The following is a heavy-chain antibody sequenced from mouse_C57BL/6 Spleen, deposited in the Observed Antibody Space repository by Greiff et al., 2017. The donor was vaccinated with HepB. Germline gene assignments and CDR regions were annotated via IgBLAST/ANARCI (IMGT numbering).Heavy chain of an antibody. Sequence: QVQLKQPGAELVMPGASVKLSCKASGYTFTSYWMHWVKQRPGQGLEWIGEIDPSDSYTNYNQKFKGKSTLTVDKSSSTAYMQLSSLTSEDSAVYYCARAPTGHYYAMDYWGQGTSVTVSS. CDR2: IDPSDSYT. J-gene: IGHJ4*01. V-gene: IGHV1-69*01. D-gene: IGHD4-1*02. CDR1: GYTFTSYW. CDR3: ARAPTGHYYAMDY.